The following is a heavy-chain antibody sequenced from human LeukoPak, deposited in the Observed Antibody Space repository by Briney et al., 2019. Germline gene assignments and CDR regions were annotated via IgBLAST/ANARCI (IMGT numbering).Heavy chain of an antibody. J-gene: IGHJ4*02. Sequence: GRSLRLSCAASGFTFTNHGFYWVRQAPGKGLEWVGFIRSKAYGGTTEYAASVKGRFTISRDDSKSIAYLQMNSLKTEDTAVYYCTREDTHDNGDYAIVYWGQGTLVTVSS. V-gene: IGHV3-49*04. D-gene: IGHD4-17*01. CDR3: TREDTHDNGDYAIVY. CDR1: GFTFTNHG. CDR2: IRSKAYGGTT.